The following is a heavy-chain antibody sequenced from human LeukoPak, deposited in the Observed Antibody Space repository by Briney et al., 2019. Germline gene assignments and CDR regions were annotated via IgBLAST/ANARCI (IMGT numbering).Heavy chain of an antibody. D-gene: IGHD5-24*01. Sequence: PGGSLRLSCAASGFTFSNYAINWVRQAQGQGMEWDSIIVGNGRTASSDSARGRFTISRDNSKNTVHLQMDNLRAEDTAVYYCAKDYRPDGFNDIDYWGQGTQVTVSS. CDR1: GFTFSNYA. J-gene: IGHJ4*02. CDR2: IVGNGRTA. CDR3: AKDYRPDGFNDIDY. V-gene: IGHV3-23*01.